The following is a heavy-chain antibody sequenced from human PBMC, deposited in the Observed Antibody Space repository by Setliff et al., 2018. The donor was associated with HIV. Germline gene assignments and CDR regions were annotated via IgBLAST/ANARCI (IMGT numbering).Heavy chain of an antibody. D-gene: IGHD3-16*01. V-gene: IGHV1-24*01. J-gene: IGHJ6*03. CDR3: ARCGAGEWHLYMDV. Sequence: ASVKVSCKVSGYTLTELSMHAVRQAPGKGLEWMGGFDPEDGETIYAQKVKGRVKFTADKSTSTVYMELLSLRSEDTAVYYCARCGAGEWHLYMDVWGKGTAVTVSS. CDR2: FDPEDGET. CDR1: GYTLTELS.